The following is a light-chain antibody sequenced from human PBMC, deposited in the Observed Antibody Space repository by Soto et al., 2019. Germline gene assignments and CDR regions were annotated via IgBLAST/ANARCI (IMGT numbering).Light chain of an antibody. V-gene: IGKV3-11*01. CDR3: QQRSNWPLT. CDR2: DVS. Sequence: EIVLTQSPVTLSLSPGERATLSCRASQSVTSFLAWYQQEPGQAPRLLIYDVSHRATGIPARFSGSGSGTDFSLTISSLEPEDFAVYYCQQRSNWPLTFGGGTKVEIK. CDR1: QSVTSF. J-gene: IGKJ4*01.